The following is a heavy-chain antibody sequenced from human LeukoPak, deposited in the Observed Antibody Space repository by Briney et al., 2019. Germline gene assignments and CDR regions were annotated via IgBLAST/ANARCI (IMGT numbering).Heavy chain of an antibody. J-gene: IGHJ4*02. CDR3: ARAVAGREDFDY. Sequence: GRSLRLSCAASGFTFSTYAMHWVRQAPGKGLEWVAVISHDGSTKYYADSVKGRFTISRDNSRNTIYLQMNSLGVEDTAVYYCARAVAGREDFDYWGQGTLVTVSS. CDR1: GFTFSTYA. CDR2: ISHDGSTK. D-gene: IGHD6-19*01. V-gene: IGHV3-30-3*01.